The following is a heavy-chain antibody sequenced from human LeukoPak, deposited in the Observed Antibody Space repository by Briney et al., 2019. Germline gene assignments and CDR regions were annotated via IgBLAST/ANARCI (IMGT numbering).Heavy chain of an antibody. D-gene: IGHD3-10*01. Sequence: GGSLRLSCAASGFTFSSYWMSWVRQAPGKGLERVANIKQDGSEKYYVGSVKGRFTVSRDNAKNSLYLQMNSLRAEDTAVYYCAREGFSRGSGYYYYGMDVWGQGTTVTVSS. CDR3: AREGFSRGSGYYYYGMDV. CDR1: GFTFSSYW. V-gene: IGHV3-7*01. J-gene: IGHJ6*02. CDR2: IKQDGSEK.